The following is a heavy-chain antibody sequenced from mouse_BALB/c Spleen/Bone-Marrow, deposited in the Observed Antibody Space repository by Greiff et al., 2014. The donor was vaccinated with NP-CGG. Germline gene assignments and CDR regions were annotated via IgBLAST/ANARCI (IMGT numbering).Heavy chain of an antibody. D-gene: IGHD2-3*01. V-gene: IGHV1-54*03. Sequence: VQLQQSGAELVRPGTSVKVSCKASGYAFTNYLIEWVKQRPGQGLEWIGVINPGSGGNNYNEKFKGKATLTADKSSSTAYMQLSSLTSSDSAVYFCARSIYDGYSEAMDYWGQGTSVTVSS. J-gene: IGHJ4*01. CDR1: GYAFTNYL. CDR2: INPGSGGN. CDR3: ARSIYDGYSEAMDY.